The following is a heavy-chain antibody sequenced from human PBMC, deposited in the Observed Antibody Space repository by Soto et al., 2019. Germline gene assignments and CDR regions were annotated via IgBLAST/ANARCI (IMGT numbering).Heavy chain of an antibody. V-gene: IGHV1-69*02. CDR1: GDTFTRSV. D-gene: IGHD2-8*01. CDR3: ASSTAGVYVFHD. J-gene: IGHJ4*02. Sequence: QVQLVQSGAEVKIPGSSVTVSCKASGDTFTRSVISWVRQVPGQRLEWMGRIITVLGVENHVQNFQVRVTITADKTTSTAYLELSSLKSDNTAVYYCASSTAGVYVFHDWRQGNLLAVTS. CDR2: IITVLGVE.